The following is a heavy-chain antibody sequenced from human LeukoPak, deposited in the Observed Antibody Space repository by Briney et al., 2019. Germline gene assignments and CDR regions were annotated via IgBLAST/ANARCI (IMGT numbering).Heavy chain of an antibody. Sequence: GSLRLSCAASGFTFSSYSMNWIRQPPGKGLEWIGEINHSGSTNYNPSLKSRVTISLDTSKNQFSLKLSSVTAADTAVYYCARGLVATSSGDPFDYWGQGTLVTVSS. CDR2: INHSGST. D-gene: IGHD5-12*01. CDR1: GFTFSSYS. V-gene: IGHV4-34*01. J-gene: IGHJ4*02. CDR3: ARGLVATSSGDPFDY.